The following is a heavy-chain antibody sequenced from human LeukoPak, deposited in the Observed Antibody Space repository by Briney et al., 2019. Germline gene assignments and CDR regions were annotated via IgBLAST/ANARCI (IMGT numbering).Heavy chain of an antibody. J-gene: IGHJ4*02. V-gene: IGHV3-74*01. D-gene: IGHD1-14*01. CDR3: ARGGLEPVDY. CDR1: GFTFGTFW. Sequence: GGSLRLSCAASGFTFGTFWMHWVRQAPGKGLVWVSRINPEETTTNYADAVKGRFTICRDNTKNTLYLQKNSLRAEDTAVYYCARGGLEPVDYWGQGALVTVSS. CDR2: INPEETTT.